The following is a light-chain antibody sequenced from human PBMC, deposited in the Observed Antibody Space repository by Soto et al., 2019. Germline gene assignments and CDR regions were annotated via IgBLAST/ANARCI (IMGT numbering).Light chain of an antibody. CDR1: QSVSSW. J-gene: IGKJ2*01. CDR3: QQYNSYPDT. V-gene: IGKV1-5*01. CDR2: GAS. Sequence: DIQMTQSPSTLSASVGDRVTITCRASQSVSSWLAWYLQKPGKAPKLLIYGASSLEGGVPSRFSGRGSGTEFTLTISSXQPDDFGTYYCQQYNSYPDTFGQGTKVDIK.